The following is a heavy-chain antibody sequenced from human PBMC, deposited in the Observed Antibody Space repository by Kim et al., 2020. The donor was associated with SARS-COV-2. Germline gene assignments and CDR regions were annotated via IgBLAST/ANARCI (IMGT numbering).Heavy chain of an antibody. CDR1: GFTFSSYS. CDR3: AREVYYDSSGYHMGYYYGMDV. V-gene: IGHV3-21*01. J-gene: IGHJ6*02. CDR2: ISSSSSYI. D-gene: IGHD3-22*01. Sequence: GGSLRLSCAASGFTFSSYSMNWVRQAPGKGLEWVSSISSSSSYIYYADSVKGRFTISRDNAKNSLYLQMNSLRAEDTAVYYCAREVYYDSSGYHMGYYYGMDVWGQGTTVTVSS.